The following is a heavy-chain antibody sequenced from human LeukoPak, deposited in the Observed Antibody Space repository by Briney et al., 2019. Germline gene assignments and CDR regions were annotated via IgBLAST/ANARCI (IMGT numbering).Heavy chain of an antibody. D-gene: IGHD5-12*01. CDR1: GFTFDDYA. Sequence: QPGGSLRLSCTASGFTFDDYAMHWVRQAPGKGLEWVSGISWNSGSIGYADSVKGRFTISRDNAKNSLYLQMNSLRAEDTALYYCAKDDDLLKATSLDYWGQGTLVTVSS. V-gene: IGHV3-9*01. CDR3: AKDDDLLKATSLDY. CDR2: ISWNSGSI. J-gene: IGHJ4*02.